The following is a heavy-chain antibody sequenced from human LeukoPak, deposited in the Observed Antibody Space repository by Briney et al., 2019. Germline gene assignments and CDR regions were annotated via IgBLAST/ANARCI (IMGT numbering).Heavy chain of an antibody. D-gene: IGHD2-15*01. CDR3: ARSRGYCSGGSCYPFDY. Sequence: PGGSLRLSCAASRFTVSRNYMSWVRQAAGKGLEWVSVIYSGGSTYYADSVKGRFTISRDNSKNPLYLQMNSLRAEDTAEYYCARSRGYCSGGSCYPFDYWGQGTLVTVSS. V-gene: IGHV3-66*01. CDR1: RFTVSRNY. J-gene: IGHJ4*02. CDR2: IYSGGST.